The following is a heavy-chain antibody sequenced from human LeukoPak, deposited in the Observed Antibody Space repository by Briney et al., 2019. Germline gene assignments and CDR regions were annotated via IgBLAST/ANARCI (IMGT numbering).Heavy chain of an antibody. Sequence: PSETLSLTCAVSGGSISSGGYSWSWLRQPPGKGLEWIGYIYHSGSTYYNPSLKSRVTISVDTSKNQFSLKLSSVTAADTAVYYCAGCRLRKPYYYYGMDVWGQGTTVTVSS. V-gene: IGHV4-30-2*01. CDR3: AGCRLRKPYYYYGMDV. CDR1: GGSISSGGYS. J-gene: IGHJ6*02. CDR2: IYHSGST. D-gene: IGHD2-8*01.